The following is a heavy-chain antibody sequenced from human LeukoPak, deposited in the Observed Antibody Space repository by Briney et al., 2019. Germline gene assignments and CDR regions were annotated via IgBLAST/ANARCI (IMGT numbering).Heavy chain of an antibody. CDR2: ISSSSSTI. J-gene: IGHJ3*02. CDR1: GFTFSSYS. CDR3: ARERRFGELTWASLAFDI. V-gene: IGHV3-48*01. D-gene: IGHD3-10*01. Sequence: GGSLRPSCAASGFTFSSYSMNWVRQAPGKGLEWVSYISSSSSTIYYADSVKGRFTISRDNAKNSLYLQMNSLRAEDTAVYYCARERRFGELTWASLAFDIWGQGTMVTVSS.